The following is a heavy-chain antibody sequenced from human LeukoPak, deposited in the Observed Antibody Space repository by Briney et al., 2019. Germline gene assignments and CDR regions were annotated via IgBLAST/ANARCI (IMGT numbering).Heavy chain of an antibody. J-gene: IGHJ4*02. V-gene: IGHV1-18*01. Sequence: ASVTVSCKASGYTFTSYGISWVRQPPGQGLEWMGWISAYNGNTNYAQKLQGRVTMTTDTSTSAAYMELRSLRSDDTAVYYCAREGIAADFDYWGQGTLVTVSS. CDR2: ISAYNGNT. CDR1: GYTFTSYG. CDR3: AREGIAADFDY. D-gene: IGHD6-13*01.